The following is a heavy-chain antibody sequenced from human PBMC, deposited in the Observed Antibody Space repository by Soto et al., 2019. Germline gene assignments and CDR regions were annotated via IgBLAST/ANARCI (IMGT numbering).Heavy chain of an antibody. D-gene: IGHD4-17*01. CDR1: GGTFSSYA. Sequence: QVQLVQSGAEVKKPGSSVKVSCKASGGTFSSYAISWVRQAPGQGLEWMGGIIPIFGTANYAQKFQGSVTITADETTSTAYVELRSLRSENTAVYDCARAGATVVTRGGGYYYGMDVWGQGTTVTVSS. J-gene: IGHJ6*02. V-gene: IGHV1-69*01. CDR3: ARAGATVVTRGGGYYYGMDV. CDR2: IIPIFGTA.